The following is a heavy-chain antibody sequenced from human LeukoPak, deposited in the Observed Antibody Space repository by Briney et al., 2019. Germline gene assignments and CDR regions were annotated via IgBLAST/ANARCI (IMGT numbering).Heavy chain of an antibody. D-gene: IGHD3-22*01. V-gene: IGHV3-20*04. Sequence: GGSLRLSCAASGFTFDDYGMSWVRQAPGKGLEWVSGINWNGGSTGYADSVKGRFTISRDNAKNSLYLQMNSLRAEDTALYYCARGGPETFYDSSGSSLDYWGQGTLVTVSS. CDR1: GFTFDDYG. CDR3: ARGGPETFYDSSGSSLDY. J-gene: IGHJ4*02. CDR2: INWNGGST.